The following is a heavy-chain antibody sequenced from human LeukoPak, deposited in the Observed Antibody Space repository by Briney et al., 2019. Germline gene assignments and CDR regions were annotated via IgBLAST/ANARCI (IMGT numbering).Heavy chain of an antibody. CDR1: GGSISSSSYY. J-gene: IGHJ4*02. Sequence: PSETLSLTCTVSGGSISSSSYYWGWIRQPPGKGLEWIGSIYYSGSTHYNPSLKSRVTISVDTSKNQFSLKLSSVTAADTAVYYCASLSDTAMANFDYWGQGTLVTVSS. D-gene: IGHD5-18*01. V-gene: IGHV4-39*01. CDR2: IYYSGST. CDR3: ASLSDTAMANFDY.